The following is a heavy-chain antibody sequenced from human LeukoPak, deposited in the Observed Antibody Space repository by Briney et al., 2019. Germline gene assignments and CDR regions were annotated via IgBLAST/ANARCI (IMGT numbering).Heavy chain of an antibody. CDR2: IYSGGST. CDR1: GFTLSSNY. J-gene: IGHJ3*02. Sequence: PGRSLRLSCAASGFTLSSNYMSWVRQAPGKGLEWVSVIYSGGSTYYADSVKGRFTISRDNSKNTLYLQMNSLRAEDTAVYYCARGDLIEAFDIWGQGTMVTVSS. D-gene: IGHD3/OR15-3a*01. V-gene: IGHV3-53*01. CDR3: ARGDLIEAFDI.